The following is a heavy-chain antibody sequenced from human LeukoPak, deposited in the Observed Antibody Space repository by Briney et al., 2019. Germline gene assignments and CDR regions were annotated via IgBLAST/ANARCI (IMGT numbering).Heavy chain of an antibody. J-gene: IGHJ5*02. CDR1: GCTFTSYY. D-gene: IGHD4-17*01. CDR3: ARKGAWDGDYVVLEP. Sequence: ASVKVSCKASGCTFTSYYMHWVRQAPGQGLEWMGIINPSGGSTSYAQKFQGRVTMTRDTSTSTVYMELSSLRSEDTAVYYCARKGAWDGDYVVLEPWGQGTLVTVSS. CDR2: INPSGGST. V-gene: IGHV1-46*01.